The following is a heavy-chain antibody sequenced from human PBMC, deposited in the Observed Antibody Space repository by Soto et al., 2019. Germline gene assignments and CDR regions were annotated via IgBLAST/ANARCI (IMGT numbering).Heavy chain of an antibody. V-gene: IGHV3-23*01. CDR2: ISGSGGST. CDR3: GKVAVAGRSPYYFVY. CDR1: GFTFSSYA. Sequence: GGSLRLSCAASGFTFSSYAMSWVRQAPGKGLEWVSAISGSGGSTYYADSVKGRFTISRDNSKHTLYLQMNSLRAEDTAVYYCGKVAVAGRSPYYFVYWGQGTLVTVSS. J-gene: IGHJ4*02. D-gene: IGHD6-19*01.